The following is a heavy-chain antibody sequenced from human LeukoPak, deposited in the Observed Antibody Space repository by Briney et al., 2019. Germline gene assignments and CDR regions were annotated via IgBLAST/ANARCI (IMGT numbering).Heavy chain of an antibody. CDR2: IYTSGST. Sequence: SETLSLTCTVSSGSISNYYWSWIRQPAGKGLEWIGRIYTSGSTNYNPSLKSRVTMSIDTSKNQFSLKLRSVTAADTAMYYCTKREGPMSGSYDYFDPWGQGTLVTVS. J-gene: IGHJ5*02. CDR1: SGSISNYY. V-gene: IGHV4-4*07. D-gene: IGHD1-26*01. CDR3: TKREGPMSGSYDYFDP.